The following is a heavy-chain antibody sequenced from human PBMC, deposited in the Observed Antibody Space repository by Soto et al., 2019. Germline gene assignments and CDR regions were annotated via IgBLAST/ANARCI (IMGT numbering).Heavy chain of an antibody. D-gene: IGHD3-22*01. CDR1: GGTFSSYA. J-gene: IGHJ3*02. V-gene: IGHV1-18*01. CDR3: ARDGSAYYDSSGYWYDAFEI. CDR2: ISAYNGNT. Sequence: ASVQVSCKASGGTFSSYAISWVRQAPGQGLEWMGWISAYNGNTNYAQKLQGRVTMTTDTSTSTAYMELRSLRSDDTAVYYCARDGSAYYDSSGYWYDAFEIWGQGTMVTFSS.